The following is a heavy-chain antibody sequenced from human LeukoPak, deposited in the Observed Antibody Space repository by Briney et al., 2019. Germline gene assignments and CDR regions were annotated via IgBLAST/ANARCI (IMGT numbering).Heavy chain of an antibody. CDR2: ISGSGGST. Sequence: PGGSLRLSCAASGFTFSSYAMSWVRQAPGKGLEWVSAISGSGGSTYYADSVKGRFTISRDNSKNTLYLQMNSLRAEDTAVYYCAKDEYCSSTSSLIIGLLDYWGQGTLVTVSS. V-gene: IGHV3-23*01. D-gene: IGHD2-2*01. CDR1: GFTFSSYA. J-gene: IGHJ4*02. CDR3: AKDEYCSSTSSLIIGLLDY.